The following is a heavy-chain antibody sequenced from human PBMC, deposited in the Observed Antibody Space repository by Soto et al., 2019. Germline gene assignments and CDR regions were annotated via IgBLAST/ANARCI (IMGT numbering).Heavy chain of an antibody. D-gene: IGHD4-17*01. J-gene: IGHJ4*02. V-gene: IGHV4-61*01. CDR1: GGSVSSGSYY. CDR3: ASGEFGDYFSYFDY. Sequence: SETLSLTCTVSGGSVSSGSYYWSWIRQPPGKGLEWIGYIYYSGSTNYNPSLKSRVTISVDTSKNQFSLKLSSVTAADTAVYYCASGEFGDYFSYFDYCGQRALVTVSS. CDR2: IYYSGST.